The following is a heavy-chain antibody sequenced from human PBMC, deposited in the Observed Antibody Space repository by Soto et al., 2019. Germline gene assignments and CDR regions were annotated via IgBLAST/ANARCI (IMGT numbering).Heavy chain of an antibody. V-gene: IGHV1-69*13. J-gene: IGHJ6*02. CDR1: GGTFSSYA. D-gene: IGHD2-21*02. CDR2: IIPIFGTA. CDR3: ARTAGEGQDYYYYGMDV. Sequence: SVKVSCKASGGTFSSYAISWVRQAPGQGLEWMGGIIPIFGTANYAQKFQGRVTITADESTSTAYMELSSLRSEDTAVYYCARTAGEGQDYYYYGMDVWGQGTTVTVSS.